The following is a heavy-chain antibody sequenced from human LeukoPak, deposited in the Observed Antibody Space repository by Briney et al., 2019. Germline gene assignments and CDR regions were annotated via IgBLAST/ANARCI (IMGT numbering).Heavy chain of an antibody. CDR3: AKDPGGYYYMDV. J-gene: IGHJ6*03. CDR2: IYYSGGT. CDR1: GASVSNHY. V-gene: IGHV4-59*02. Sequence: SETLSLTCTVSGASVSNHYWGWIRQPPGKGLEWIGFIYYSGGTNYNPSLKSRVTISRDVSKNQFSLKLSSVSAADTAVYYCAKDPGGYYYMDVWGKGTTVTVSS. D-gene: IGHD1-26*01.